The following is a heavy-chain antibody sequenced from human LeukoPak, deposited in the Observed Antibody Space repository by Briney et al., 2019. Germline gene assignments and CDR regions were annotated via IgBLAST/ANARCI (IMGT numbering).Heavy chain of an antibody. Sequence: GRSLRLSCAASGFTFSTSTMHWVRQAPGKGLEWVAVISHDGSNKFYADSVKGRFAISRDNSKNTLYLQMNSLRGYDSAVYYCARPLSNGYFHDSGGYYPYAMDVWGQGTTVTVSS. CDR2: ISHDGSNK. J-gene: IGHJ6*02. V-gene: IGHV3-30*09. D-gene: IGHD3-22*01. CDR1: GFTFSTST. CDR3: ARPLSNGYFHDSGGYYPYAMDV.